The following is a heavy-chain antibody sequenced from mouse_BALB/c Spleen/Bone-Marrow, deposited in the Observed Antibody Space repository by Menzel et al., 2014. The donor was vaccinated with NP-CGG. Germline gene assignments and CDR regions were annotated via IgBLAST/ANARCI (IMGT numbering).Heavy chain of an antibody. J-gene: IGHJ1*01. CDR1: GYSFTGYF. V-gene: IGHV1-37*01. CDR2: INPYNGDT. D-gene: IGHD1-1*01. Sequence: EVHLVESGPELVKPGASVKISCKASGYSFTGYFMNWVKQSHGKSLEWIGRINPYNGDTFYNQKFKGKATLTVDKSSSTAHKELLSLTSEDSAVYYCGRSGYYGSSYFDVWGAGTTVTVSS. CDR3: GRSGYYGSSYFDV.